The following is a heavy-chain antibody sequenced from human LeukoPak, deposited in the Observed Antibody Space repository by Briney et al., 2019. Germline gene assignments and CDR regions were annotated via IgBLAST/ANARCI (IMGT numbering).Heavy chain of an antibody. V-gene: IGHV1-46*01. CDR1: GYTFTSYY. Sequence: ASVTVSCKAPGYTFTSYYMHWVRQAPGQGLEWMGIINPSGGSTSYAQKFQGRVTMTRDTSTSTVYMELSSLRSEDTAVYYCARGQRYYDSSGYYSTIDYWGQGTLVTVSS. CDR3: ARGQRYYDSSGYYSTIDY. D-gene: IGHD3-22*01. J-gene: IGHJ4*02. CDR2: INPSGGST.